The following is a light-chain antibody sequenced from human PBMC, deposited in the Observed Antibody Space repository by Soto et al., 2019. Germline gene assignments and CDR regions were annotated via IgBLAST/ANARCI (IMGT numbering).Light chain of an antibody. CDR3: QQRSNWTPIT. J-gene: IGKJ5*01. CDR2: DAS. V-gene: IGKV3-11*01. CDR1: QSVGTY. Sequence: EIVLTQSPATLSLSPGERATLSCRASQSVGTYLAWYQQKPGQAPRLLIFDASNRATGIPARFSGSGSGTDFTLTISSLEPEDFALYYCQQRSNWTPITFGQGTRLENK.